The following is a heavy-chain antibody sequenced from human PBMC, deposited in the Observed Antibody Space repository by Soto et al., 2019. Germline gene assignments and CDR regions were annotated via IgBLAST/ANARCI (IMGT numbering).Heavy chain of an antibody. CDR2: IYPGDSDT. J-gene: IGHJ6*02. CDR1: GYSFTSYW. D-gene: IGHD6-19*01. V-gene: IGHV5-51*01. Sequence: PGESLKISCKGSGYSFTSYWIGWVRQMPGKGLEWMGIIYPGDSDTRYSPSFQGQVTISADKSISTAYLQWSSLKASDTAMYYCARHSDGYSSGWTPYYYYYYGMDVWGQGTTVTVSS. CDR3: ARHSDGYSSGWTPYYYYYYGMDV.